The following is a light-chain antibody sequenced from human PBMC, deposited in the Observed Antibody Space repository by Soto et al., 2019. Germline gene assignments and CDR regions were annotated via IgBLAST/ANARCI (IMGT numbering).Light chain of an antibody. Sequence: DIPMTQSPSSLSASVGDRVTITCRASQGISSWLAWYQQRPERAPKLLIYGASSLQSGVPSRFSGTGSGTNFTLTISSLQAEDFATYYCQQYNSYPPTFGGGTKVEIK. CDR1: QGISSW. J-gene: IGKJ4*01. CDR2: GAS. V-gene: IGKV1D-16*01. CDR3: QQYNSYPPT.